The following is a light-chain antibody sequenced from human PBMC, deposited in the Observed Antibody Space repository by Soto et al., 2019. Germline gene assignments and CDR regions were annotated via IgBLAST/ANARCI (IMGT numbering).Light chain of an antibody. Sequence: QAVVTPEPSLTVSPGGTVTLTCGSSTGAVTSGYYPNWFQQKPGQAPRALIYSKSNTHAWTPTRFSGSLLGGKAALTRSGVQPEDEADYYCLLYYGGPVVFGGGTKLTVL. J-gene: IGLJ2*01. CDR1: TGAVTSGYY. CDR3: LLYYGGPVV. CDR2: SKS. V-gene: IGLV7-43*01.